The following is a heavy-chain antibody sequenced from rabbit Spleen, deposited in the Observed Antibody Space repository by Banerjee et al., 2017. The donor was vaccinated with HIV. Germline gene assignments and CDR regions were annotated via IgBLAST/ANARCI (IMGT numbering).Heavy chain of an antibody. CDR3: GRRDTGNFPFTL. J-gene: IGHJ4*01. CDR1: GFSFSRDYD. D-gene: IGHD7-1*01. Sequence: QEQLVESGGGLVQPGASLTLTCNASGFSFSRDYDMSWVRQAPGKGLEWIASFHTGSGGTCYPAWPKGRYAVDKTPSTVDLKVASLATADTATYFSGRRDTGNFPFTLWGPGTLVTVS. V-gene: IGHV1S45*01. CDR2: FHTGSGGT.